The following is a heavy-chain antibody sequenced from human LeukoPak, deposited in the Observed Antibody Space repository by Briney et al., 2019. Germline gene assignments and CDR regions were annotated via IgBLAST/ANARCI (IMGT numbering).Heavy chain of an antibody. J-gene: IGHJ5*02. CDR1: GYTFTGYY. D-gene: IGHD3-3*01. V-gene: IGHV1-2*06. CDR2: INPNSGGT. Sequence: ASVKVSCKASGYTFTGYYMHWVRQAPGQGLEWMGRINPNSGGTNYAHKFQGRVAMTRDTSISTAYMELSRLRSDDTALHYCARVASVTIFGVVIMCNWFDPWCQGTLVTVSS. CDR3: ARVASVTIFGVVIMCNWFDP.